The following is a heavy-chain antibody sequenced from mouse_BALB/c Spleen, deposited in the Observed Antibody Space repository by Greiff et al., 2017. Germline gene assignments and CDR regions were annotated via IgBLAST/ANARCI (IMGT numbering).Heavy chain of an antibody. CDR1: GFSLTSYG. J-gene: IGHJ2*01. Sequence: VKLVESGPGLVAPSHCLSISCTASGFSLTSYGVHWVRQPPGKGLEWLGVICPGGSTNYNSALMSRLSISKDNSKSQVFLKMNSLQTDDTSMYYCARDRDLIDYWGQGTTLTVAS. D-gene: IGHD3-3*01. CDR2: ICPGGST. CDR3: ARDRDLIDY. V-gene: IGHV2-9*02.